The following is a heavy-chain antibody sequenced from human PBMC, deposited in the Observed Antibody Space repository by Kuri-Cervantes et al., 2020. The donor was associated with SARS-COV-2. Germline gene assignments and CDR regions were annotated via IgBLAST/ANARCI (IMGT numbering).Heavy chain of an antibody. CDR1: GFTLGDYV. D-gene: IGHD2-2*01. J-gene: IGHJ5*02. Sequence: GSLRLSCTASGFTLGDYVMTWFRQPPGKGLEWIGEINHSGSTNYNPSLKSRVTISVDTSKNQFSLKLSSVTAADTAVYYCARVRYCSSTSYRHCGWFDPWGQGTLVTVSS. CDR3: ARVRYCSSTSYRHCGWFDP. CDR2: INHSGST. V-gene: IGHV4-34*01.